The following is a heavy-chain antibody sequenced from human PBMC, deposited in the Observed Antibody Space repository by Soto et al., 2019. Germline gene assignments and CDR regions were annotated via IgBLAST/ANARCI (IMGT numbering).Heavy chain of an antibody. CDR3: ATKSGSSGWRKVDFFDY. CDR1: GGSISSSSYY. V-gene: IGHV4-39*01. D-gene: IGHD6-19*01. CDR2: IYYSGST. Sequence: QLQLQESGPGLVKPSETLSLTCTVSGGSISSSSYYWGWIRQPPGKGLEWIGSIYYSGSTYYNPSLKSRVTISVDTSKNQFSLKLSSVTAADTAVYYCATKSGSSGWRKVDFFDYWGQGTLVTVSS. J-gene: IGHJ4*02.